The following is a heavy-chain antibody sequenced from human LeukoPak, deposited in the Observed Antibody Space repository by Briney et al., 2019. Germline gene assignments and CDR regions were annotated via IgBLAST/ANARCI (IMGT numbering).Heavy chain of an antibody. CDR1: GYIFTSYY. CDR2: INPSGGST. D-gene: IGHD2-21*02. J-gene: IGHJ4*02. CDR3: ARDPCGGDCHFDY. Sequence: ASVKLSCKASGYIFTSYYMHLVRQAPGQGPEWIGKINPSGGSTSYAQKFQGRVTMTRDTSTSTVYMELSSLRSEDTAVYYCARDPCGGDCHFDYWGQGALVTVSS. V-gene: IGHV1-46*01.